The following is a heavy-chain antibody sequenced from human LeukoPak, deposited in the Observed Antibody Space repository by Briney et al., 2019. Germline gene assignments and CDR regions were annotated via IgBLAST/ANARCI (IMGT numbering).Heavy chain of an antibody. CDR1: GGTFSSYA. CDR2: IIPIFGTA. J-gene: IGHJ4*02. Sequence: GASVTVSFKASGGTFSSYAISWVRQAPGQGLEWMGGIIPIFGTANYAQKFQGRVTITADESTSTAYMELSSLRSEDTAVYYCASQYDYVWGSYRFDYWGQGTLVTVSS. CDR3: ASQYDYVWGSYRFDY. V-gene: IGHV1-69*13. D-gene: IGHD3-16*02.